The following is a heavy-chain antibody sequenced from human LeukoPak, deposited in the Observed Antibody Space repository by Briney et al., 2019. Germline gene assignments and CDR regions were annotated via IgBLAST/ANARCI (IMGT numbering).Heavy chain of an antibody. D-gene: IGHD6-19*01. CDR2: INPSGGST. CDR3: ARRMDSSGWGDY. V-gene: IGHV1-46*01. Sequence: ASVKVSCKASGYTFTSYYMHWVRQAPGQGLEWMGIINPSGGSTSYAQKFQGRVTMTRDTSTSTVYMELSRLTSDDTAVYYCARRMDSSGWGDYWGQGTLVTVSS. J-gene: IGHJ4*02. CDR1: GYTFTSYY.